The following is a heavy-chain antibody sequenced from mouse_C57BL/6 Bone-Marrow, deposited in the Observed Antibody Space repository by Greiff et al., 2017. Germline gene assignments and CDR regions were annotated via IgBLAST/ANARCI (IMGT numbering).Heavy chain of an antibody. CDR3: ARDCDYDGLFAY. D-gene: IGHD2-4*01. Sequence: VQLQQSGAELVKPGASVKLSCKASGYTFTSYWMHWVKQRPGQGLEWIGMIQPNSGSTNYNENFKSKATPTVDKSSSTAYMQLSSLTSEDAAVDNCARDCDYDGLFAYWGQGTLVTVSA. V-gene: IGHV1-64*01. CDR2: IQPNSGST. J-gene: IGHJ3*01. CDR1: GYTFTSYW.